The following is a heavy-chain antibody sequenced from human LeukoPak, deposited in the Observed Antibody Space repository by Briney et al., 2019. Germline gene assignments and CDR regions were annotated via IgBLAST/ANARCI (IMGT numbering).Heavy chain of an antibody. CDR1: GFTFSDYY. CDR2: ISSSSSYT. Sequence: KPGGSLRLSCAASGFTFSDYYMSWIRQAPGKGLEWVSYISSSSSYTNYADSVKGRFTISRDNAKNALYLQMNSLRAEGTAVYYCARVDSSSSWYGYWGQGTLVTVSS. V-gene: IGHV3-11*05. J-gene: IGHJ4*02. D-gene: IGHD6-13*01. CDR3: ARVDSSSSWYGY.